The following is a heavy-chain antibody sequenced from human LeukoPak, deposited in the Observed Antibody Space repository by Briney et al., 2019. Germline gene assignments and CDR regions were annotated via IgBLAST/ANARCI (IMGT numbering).Heavy chain of an antibody. J-gene: IGHJ5*02. CDR1: GFTLSNYD. D-gene: IGHD2-2*01. CDR3: ARADCSSSTCYLRRSWFDP. CDR2: ISTSSRYI. Sequence: GGSLRLFCAASGFTLSNYDMNWVRQASGKGLEGVSSISTSSRYIYYKDSVRGRFTISRDDAKNSLYLEMNSLRAEDTAVYYCARADCSSSTCYLRRSWFDPWGQGTLVTVSS. V-gene: IGHV3-21*01.